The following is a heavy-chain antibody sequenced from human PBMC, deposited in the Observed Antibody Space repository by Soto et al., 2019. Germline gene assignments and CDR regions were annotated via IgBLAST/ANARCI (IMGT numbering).Heavy chain of an antibody. CDR3: AKDLESHGSGSYHDY. V-gene: IGHV1-18*01. Sequence: QVQLVQSGAEVKKPGASVKVSCKASGYTFTSYGISWVRQAPGQGLEWMGWISAYNGNTNYAQKLQGRVTMTTDTSTSTAYMELRSLRSDDTAVYYCAKDLESHGSGSYHDYWGQGTLVTVSS. D-gene: IGHD3-10*01. J-gene: IGHJ4*02. CDR1: GYTFTSYG. CDR2: ISAYNGNT.